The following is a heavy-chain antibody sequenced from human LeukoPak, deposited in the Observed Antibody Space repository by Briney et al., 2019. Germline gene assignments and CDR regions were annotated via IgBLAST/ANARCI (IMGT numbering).Heavy chain of an antibody. CDR2: ISAYNGNT. J-gene: IGHJ4*02. V-gene: IGHV1-18*01. D-gene: IGHD5-18*01. Sequence: ASVKVSCKASGYTFTSYGISWVRQAPGQGLEWMGWISAYNGNTNYAQKLQGRVTMTTDTSTSTAYMELRSLRSDDTAVYYCASWIQLWLLDYWGQRTLVTVSS. CDR3: ASWIQLWLLDY. CDR1: GYTFTSYG.